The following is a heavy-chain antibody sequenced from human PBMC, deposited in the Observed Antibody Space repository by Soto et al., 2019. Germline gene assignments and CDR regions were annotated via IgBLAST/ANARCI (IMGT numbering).Heavy chain of an antibody. CDR2: IKPDGSAT. Sequence: EMQLVEYGGGLVQPGGSLRLSCAVSGFTFGSYWMNWVRLIPGKGLEWVAYIKPDGSATYYVDSVKGRFTISRDNAKNSLYLQMNSLRVEDTSVYYCARAGYCGPGCYYYFDYWGQGTLVTVSS. CDR1: GFTFGSYW. V-gene: IGHV3-7*01. D-gene: IGHD2-21*02. CDR3: ARAGYCGPGCYYYFDY. J-gene: IGHJ4*02.